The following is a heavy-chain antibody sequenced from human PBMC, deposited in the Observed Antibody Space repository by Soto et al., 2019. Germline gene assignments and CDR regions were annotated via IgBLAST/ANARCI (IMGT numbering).Heavy chain of an antibody. Sequence: QITLKEAGPTLVKPTQTLTLTCSFSGFSLITSGVGVGWIRQPPGKALEWLALIYWDDDKGYSTSLKSRLTITKDTSKNQVVLTMTNMDPADTGTYYCAHTMAPRTFDYWGQGTLVTVSS. V-gene: IGHV2-5*02. J-gene: IGHJ4*02. CDR1: GFSLITSGVG. D-gene: IGHD1-7*01. CDR3: AHTMAPRTFDY. CDR2: IYWDDDK.